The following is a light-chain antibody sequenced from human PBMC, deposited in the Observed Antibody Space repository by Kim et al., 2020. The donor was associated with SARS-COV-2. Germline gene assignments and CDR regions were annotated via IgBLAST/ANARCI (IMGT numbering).Light chain of an antibody. CDR3: ASYAGNNNFL. CDR2: DVT. J-gene: IGLJ2*01. V-gene: IGLV2-8*01. CDR1: GSDVGGYNF. Sequence: GQSVTISCTGTGSDVGGYNFVSWYQQHPGKTPKLILSDVTKRPSGVPDRFSGSKSGNTASLTVSGLQAEDEADYYCASYAGNNNFLFGGGTQLTVL.